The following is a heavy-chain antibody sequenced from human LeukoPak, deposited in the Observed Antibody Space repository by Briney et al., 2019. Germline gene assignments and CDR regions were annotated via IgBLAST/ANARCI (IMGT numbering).Heavy chain of an antibody. V-gene: IGHV1-18*01. J-gene: IGHJ4*02. CDR3: ARGGPFPSSSSSREYYLDY. CDR2: RSIYNGNT. Sequence: ASVKVSCKASGYDFINYGISWVRQAPGQGLEWMGWRSIYNGNTDYKLQGRVTMTTDTSTSTAYMELRSLRSDDTAVYYCARGGPFPSSSSSREYYLDYWAREPWSPSPQ. CDR1: GYDFINYG. D-gene: IGHD6-6*01.